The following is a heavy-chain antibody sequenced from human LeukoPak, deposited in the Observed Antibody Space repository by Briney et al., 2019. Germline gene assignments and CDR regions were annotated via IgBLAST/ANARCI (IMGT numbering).Heavy chain of an antibody. D-gene: IGHD3-9*01. V-gene: IGHV1-18*01. CDR3: ARDRSWYYDILTGYHQYNWFDP. CDR1: GYTFTSYG. CDR2: ISAYNGNT. Sequence: ASVKVSCKASGYTFTSYGIRWVRQAPGQGLEWMGWISAYNGNTNYAQKLQGRVTMTTDTSTSTAYMELRSLRSDDTAVYYCARDRSWYYDILTGYHQYNWFDPWGQGTLVTVSS. J-gene: IGHJ5*02.